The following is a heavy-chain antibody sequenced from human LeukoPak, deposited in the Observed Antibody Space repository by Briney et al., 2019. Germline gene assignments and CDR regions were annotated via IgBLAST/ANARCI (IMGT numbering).Heavy chain of an antibody. V-gene: IGHV3-30*02. J-gene: IGHJ4*02. CDR3: AKADTAVAPPDY. CDR1: GFTFSSYG. Sequence: GGSLRLSCAASGFTFSSYGMHWVRQAPGKGLEWVAVIWYDGSNKYYADSVKGRFTISRDNSKNTLYLQMNSLRAEDTAVYYCAKADTAVAPPDYWGQGTLVTVSS. CDR2: IWYDGSNK. D-gene: IGHD5-18*01.